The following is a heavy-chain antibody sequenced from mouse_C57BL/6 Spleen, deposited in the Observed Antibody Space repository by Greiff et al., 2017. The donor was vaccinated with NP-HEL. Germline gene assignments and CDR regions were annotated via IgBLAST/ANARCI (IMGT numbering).Heavy chain of an antibody. D-gene: IGHD4-1*01. V-gene: IGHV14-2*01. CDR3: GRALANWEEDY. CDR2: IDPEDGET. CDR1: GFNIKDYY. J-gene: IGHJ2*01. Sequence: EVQLQQSGAELVKPGASVKLSCTASGFNIKDYYMHWVKQRAEQGLEWIGKIDPEDGETKYAPKFQGKATITADKSSNTAYMQLSSLTSEDAAVYYGGRALANWEEDYWGQGTTLTVSS.